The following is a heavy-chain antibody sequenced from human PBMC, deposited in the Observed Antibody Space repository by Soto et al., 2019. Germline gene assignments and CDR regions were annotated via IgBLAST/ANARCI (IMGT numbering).Heavy chain of an antibody. CDR2: INPSGGST. J-gene: IGHJ4*02. CDR1: GYTFTSYY. CDR3: ARGIFYCSSTSCHTKGITGTPTDY. Sequence: ASVKVSCKASGYTFTSYYMHWVRQAPGQGLEWMGIINPSGGSTSYAQKFQGRVTMTRDTSTSTVYMELSSLRSEDTAVYYCARGIFYCSSTSCHTKGITGTPTDYWGQGTLVTVSS. D-gene: IGHD2-2*02. V-gene: IGHV1-46*03.